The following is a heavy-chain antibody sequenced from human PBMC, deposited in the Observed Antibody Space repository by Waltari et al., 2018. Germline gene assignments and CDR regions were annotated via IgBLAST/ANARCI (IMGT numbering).Heavy chain of an antibody. J-gene: IGHJ4*02. V-gene: IGHV3-30*01. CDR2: ISYDGSNK. CDR3: ARVTSDGGDY. D-gene: IGHD2-15*01. Sequence: QVQLVESGGGVVQPGRSLRLSCAASGFTFSSYAMHWVRQAPGKGLEWVAVISYDGSNKYYADSGKGRFTISRDNSKNTLYLQMNSLRAEDTAVYYCARVTSDGGDYWGQGTLVTVSS. CDR1: GFTFSSYA.